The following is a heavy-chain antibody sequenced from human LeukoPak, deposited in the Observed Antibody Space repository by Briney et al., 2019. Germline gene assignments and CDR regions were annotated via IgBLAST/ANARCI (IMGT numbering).Heavy chain of an antibody. Sequence: GGSLRLSCAPSGFSFSNHWMTWVRRAPGEGRVWVANIKQEGSDKNEVDSVNGRFTNSRYNAKKKLYLQMNSLRAEDTALYYCARDGTFRLDYWGQGTLVSVSS. D-gene: IGHD1-26*01. CDR2: IKQEGSDK. CDR1: GFSFSNHW. J-gene: IGHJ4*02. V-gene: IGHV3-7*03. CDR3: ARDGTFRLDY.